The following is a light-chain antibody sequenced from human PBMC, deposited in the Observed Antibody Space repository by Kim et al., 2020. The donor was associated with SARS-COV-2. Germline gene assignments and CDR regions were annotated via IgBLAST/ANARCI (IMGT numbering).Light chain of an antibody. V-gene: IGKV4-1*01. CDR3: QQFYSTPSWT. CDR2: WAS. J-gene: IGKJ1*01. Sequence: TINCKSSQSLLHSSNNKNFLAWYQQKPGQPPKLLIYWASIRGSGVPDRFSGSASGTDFTLTIDSLQAEDVAVYYCQQFYSTPSWTFGQGTKVDIK. CDR1: QSLLHSSNNKNF.